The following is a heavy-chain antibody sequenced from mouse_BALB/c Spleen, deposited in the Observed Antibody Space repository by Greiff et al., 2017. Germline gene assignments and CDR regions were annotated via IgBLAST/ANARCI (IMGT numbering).Heavy chain of an antibody. CDR3: ARSDYYGSSRFAY. V-gene: IGHV3-2*02. CDR1: GYSITSDYA. Sequence: EVKLEESGPGLVKPSQSLSLTCTVTGYSITSDYAWYWIRQFPGNKLEWMGYISYSGSTSYNPSLKSRISITRDTSKNQFFLQLNSVTTEDTATYYCARSDYYGSSRFAYWGQGTLVTVSA. J-gene: IGHJ3*01. CDR2: ISYSGST. D-gene: IGHD1-1*01.